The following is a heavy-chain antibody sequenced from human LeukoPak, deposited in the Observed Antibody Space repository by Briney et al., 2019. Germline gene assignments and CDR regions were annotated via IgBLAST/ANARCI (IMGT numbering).Heavy chain of an antibody. V-gene: IGHV7-4-1*02. Sequence: GASVRVSCKASGYTFTSYAMNWVRQAPGQGLEWMGWINTNTGNPTYAQGFTGRFVFSLDTSVSTAYLQISSLKAEDTAVYYCARAVCSGGSCSSGGSLFDYWGQGTLVTVSS. CDR3: ARAVCSGGSCSSGGSLFDY. D-gene: IGHD2-15*01. CDR2: INTNTGNP. CDR1: GYTFTSYA. J-gene: IGHJ4*02.